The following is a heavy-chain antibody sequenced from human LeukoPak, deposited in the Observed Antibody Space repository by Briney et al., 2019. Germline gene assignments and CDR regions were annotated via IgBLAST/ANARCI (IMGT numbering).Heavy chain of an antibody. J-gene: IGHJ5*02. Sequence: SETLSLTCTVSGGSISTSNYYWGWIRQPPGKGLEWIGNIFYSGSTYYSPSLRSRVTISVDTSKNQFSLKLSSVTAADTAVYYCAAYYDSSGYGNWFDPWGQGTLVTVSS. V-gene: IGHV4-39*07. D-gene: IGHD3-22*01. CDR3: AAYYDSSGYGNWFDP. CDR2: IFYSGST. CDR1: GGSISTSNYY.